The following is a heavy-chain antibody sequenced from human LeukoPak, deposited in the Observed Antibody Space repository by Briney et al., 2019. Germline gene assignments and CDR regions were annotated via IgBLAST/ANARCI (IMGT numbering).Heavy chain of an antibody. CDR2: ISGSGGST. D-gene: IGHD4-17*01. CDR1: GFTFSSYA. J-gene: IGHJ4*02. V-gene: IGHV3-23*01. Sequence: PGGSLRLSCAASGFTFSSYAMSWVRQAPGKGLEWVSAISGSGGSTYYADSVKGRFTISRDNSKNTLYLQMNSLRAEDTAVYYCAKDLGYGDHGYYFDYWGQGTLVTVSA. CDR3: AKDLGYGDHGYYFDY.